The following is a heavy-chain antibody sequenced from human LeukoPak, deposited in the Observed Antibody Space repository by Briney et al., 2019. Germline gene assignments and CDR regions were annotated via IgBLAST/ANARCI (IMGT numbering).Heavy chain of an antibody. V-gene: IGHV1-2*02. CDR1: GYTFTGYY. CDR3: AREEAVIAVAGNFDY. J-gene: IGHJ4*02. CDR2: INPNSGGT. D-gene: IGHD6-19*01. Sequence: ASVKVSCKASGYTFTGYYMHWVRQAPGQGLEWMGWINPNSGGTNYAQKFQGRVTMTRDTSISTAYMELSRLRSDDTAVYYCAREEAVIAVAGNFDYWGQGTLVTVSS.